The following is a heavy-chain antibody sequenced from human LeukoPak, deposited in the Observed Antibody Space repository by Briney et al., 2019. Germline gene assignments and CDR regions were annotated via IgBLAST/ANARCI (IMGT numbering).Heavy chain of an antibody. D-gene: IGHD2-15*01. CDR3: ARAASRSNTWFDP. J-gene: IGHJ5*02. V-gene: IGHV4-61*02. CDR2: FYTSGTT. Sequence: SETLSLTCTVSGDSISSGHYFWSWIRQPAGKGLEWTGRFYTSGTTDYKPTLKSRVTMSVDTSKNLFSLKLTSVTAADTAVYYCARAASRSNTWFDPWGQGALVTLSS. CDR1: GDSISSGHYF.